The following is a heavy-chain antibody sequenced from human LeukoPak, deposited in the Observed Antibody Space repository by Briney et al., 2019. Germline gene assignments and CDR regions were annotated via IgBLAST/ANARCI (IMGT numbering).Heavy chain of an antibody. J-gene: IGHJ4*02. CDR3: TAYSTYCSGGSCYPDGPDY. CDR1: GFTFSSYS. V-gene: IGHV3-15*01. D-gene: IGHD2-15*01. CDR2: IKSKTDGGTT. Sequence: GGSLRLSCAASGFTFSSYSMNWVRQAPGKGLEWVGRIKSKTDGGTTDYAAPVKGRFTISRDDSKNTLYLQMNSLKTEDTAVYYCTAYSTYCSGGSCYPDGPDYWGQGTLVTVSS.